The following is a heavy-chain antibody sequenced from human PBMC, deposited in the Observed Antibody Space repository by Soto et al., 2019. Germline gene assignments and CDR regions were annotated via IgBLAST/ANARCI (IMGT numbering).Heavy chain of an antibody. V-gene: IGHV4-30-4*01. J-gene: IGHJ3*02. CDR1: GGSISSGDYY. CDR2: IYYSGST. CDR3: ARAPLNYNWNYVGAFDI. D-gene: IGHD1-7*01. Sequence: SETLSLTCTVSGGSISSGDYYWIWIRQPPGKGLEWIGYIYYSGSTYYNPSLKSRVTISVDTSKNQFSLKLSSVTAADTAVYYCARAPLNYNWNYVGAFDIWGQGTMVTVSS.